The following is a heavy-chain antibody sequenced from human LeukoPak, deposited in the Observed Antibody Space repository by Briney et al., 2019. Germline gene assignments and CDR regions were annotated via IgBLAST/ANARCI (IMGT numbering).Heavy chain of an antibody. J-gene: IGHJ4*02. CDR3: AREYSSGWSGTGY. Sequence: SETLSLTCTVSGGSISSYYWSWIRQPPGKGLEWIGYIYYSGSTNYNPSLESRVTISVDTSKNQFSLKLSSVTAADTAVYYCAREYSSGWSGTGYWGQGTLVTVSS. CDR1: GGSISSYY. V-gene: IGHV4-59*01. D-gene: IGHD6-19*01. CDR2: IYYSGST.